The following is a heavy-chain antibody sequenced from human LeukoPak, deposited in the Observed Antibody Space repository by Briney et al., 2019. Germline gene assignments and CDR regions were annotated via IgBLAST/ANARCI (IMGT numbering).Heavy chain of an antibody. CDR2: IYYSGST. D-gene: IGHD3-22*01. J-gene: IGHJ4*02. Sequence: IPSETLSLTCTVSSGSIRTSYCSWIRQPPGKGLEWIGYIYYSGSTNYNPSLKSRVTISVDTSRNQFSLKLSSVTAADTAVYYCAREGYYDSSGTLEYYFDYWGQGTLVTVSS. V-gene: IGHV4-59*01. CDR1: SGSIRTSY. CDR3: AREGYYDSSGTLEYYFDY.